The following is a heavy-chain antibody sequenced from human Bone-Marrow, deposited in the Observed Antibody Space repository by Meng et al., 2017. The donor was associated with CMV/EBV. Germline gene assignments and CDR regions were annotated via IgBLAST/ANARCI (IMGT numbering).Heavy chain of an antibody. CDR3: VRSGYSGGWYEIDY. CDR1: GDSISSYY. J-gene: IGHJ4*02. Sequence: GSLRLSCTVSGDSISSYYWSWIRQPPGKGLEWIGNLYYSGSNYNPSLKSRVTISIDASKSQFSLKLTSVTAADTAFYYCVRSGYSGGWYEIDYWGQGTLVPVSS. CDR2: LYYSGS. D-gene: IGHD6-19*01. V-gene: IGHV4-59*01.